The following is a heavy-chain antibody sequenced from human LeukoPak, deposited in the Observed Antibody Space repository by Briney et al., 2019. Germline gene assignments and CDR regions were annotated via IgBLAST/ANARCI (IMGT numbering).Heavy chain of an antibody. D-gene: IGHD4-17*01. CDR2: ISSIGST. CDR1: DDSFNTHY. J-gene: IGHJ3*01. CDR3: ARDPTTVTKGFDV. V-gene: IGHV4-59*11. Sequence: PSETLSLTCSVSDDSFNTHYWTWFRHPPGKGLEWIGYISSIGSTNYNPSLKSRVTITVDTSKKQFSLKMTSVTAADTAVYYCARDPTTVTKGFDVWGQGTMVTVSS.